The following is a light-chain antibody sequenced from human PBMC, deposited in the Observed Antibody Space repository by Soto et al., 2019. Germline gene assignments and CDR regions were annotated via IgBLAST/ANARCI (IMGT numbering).Light chain of an antibody. V-gene: IGKV1-27*01. J-gene: IGKJ3*01. CDR2: AAS. CDR1: QAISNY. CDR3: QTYNSAPFT. Sequence: QLSQSPISLSTSVGDRVTITCRASQAISNYLAWYQQKPGKVPKLLIYAASTLQSGVPSRFSGSGSGTDFTLTINSLQPEDVATYYCQTYNSAPFTFGPGTKVDIK.